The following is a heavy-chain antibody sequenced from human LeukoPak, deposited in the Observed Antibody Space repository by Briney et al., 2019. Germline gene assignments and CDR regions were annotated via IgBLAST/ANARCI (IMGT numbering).Heavy chain of an antibody. Sequence: SETLSLTCVVSDYTISSGYFWGWIRQAPGKGLEWIATISHSGGTYFNPSLQSRTFVSIDTSKNQFSLKLTSVTAADTAVYYCARDHFAGGYCYFLDYWGQGTLVTVSS. CDR2: ISHSGGT. CDR1: DYTISSGYF. CDR3: ARDHFAGGYCYFLDY. V-gene: IGHV4-38-2*02. J-gene: IGHJ4*02. D-gene: IGHD2-15*01.